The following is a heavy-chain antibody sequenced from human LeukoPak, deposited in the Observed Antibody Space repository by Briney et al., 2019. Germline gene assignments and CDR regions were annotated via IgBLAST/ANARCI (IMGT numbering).Heavy chain of an antibody. J-gene: IGHJ4*02. D-gene: IGHD6-19*01. CDR3: ASRQDLGWHYDN. Sequence: PGGSLRLSCAASGLNFSDFAMHWVRQAPGKGLEWVAVIAYDASNKFYADSVRGRFTVSRDSSTNTLYLQMNSLRAEDTAVYYCASRQDLGWHYDNWGQGTLVTVSS. V-gene: IGHV3-30*04. CDR2: IAYDASNK. CDR1: GLNFSDFA.